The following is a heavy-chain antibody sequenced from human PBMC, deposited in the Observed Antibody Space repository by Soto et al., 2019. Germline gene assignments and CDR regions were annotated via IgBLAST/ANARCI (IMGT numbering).Heavy chain of an antibody. CDR3: VRKPRDDYMISGGFDY. V-gene: IGHV3-11*01. J-gene: IGHJ4*02. D-gene: IGHD4-4*01. CDR2: ISSGGSVI. Sequence: QVQLVESGGGLVKPGGSLRLSCVPSGFTFSDYYMSRFRQAPGKGLEWVSYISSGGSVIYSADSTKARFTISRDNAKNYVYLQVTSLSAEETAVYYCVRKPRDDYMISGGFDYWGQGTLVTVSS. CDR1: GFTFSDYY.